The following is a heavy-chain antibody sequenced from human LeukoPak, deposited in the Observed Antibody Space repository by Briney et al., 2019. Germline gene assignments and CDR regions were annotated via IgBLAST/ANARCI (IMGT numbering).Heavy chain of an antibody. CDR3: AREGPLDIVVVPAALDY. J-gene: IGHJ4*02. CDR1: GGTFSSYA. D-gene: IGHD2-2*01. CDR2: VIPILGIA. Sequence: SVKVSCKASGGTFSSYAISWVRQAPGQGLEWMGRVIPILGIANYAQKFQGRVTITADKSTSTAYMELSSLRSEDTAVYYCAREGPLDIVVVPAALDYWGQGTLVTVSS. V-gene: IGHV1-69*04.